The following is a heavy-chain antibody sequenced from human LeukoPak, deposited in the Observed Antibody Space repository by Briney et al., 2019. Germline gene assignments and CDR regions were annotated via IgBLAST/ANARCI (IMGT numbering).Heavy chain of an antibody. CDR2: ISGYNGNT. CDR1: GYTFTSHG. D-gene: IGHD5-12*01. CDR3: ARSGRGTYYYFDL. V-gene: IGHV1-18*01. J-gene: IGHJ4*02. Sequence: ASVKVSCKASGYTFTSHGISWVRQAPGQGLEWMGWISGYNGNTNYAQKFLGRVSMTADTATSTAYMELRSLTSDDTAMYYCARSGRGTYYYFDLWGQGTLVTVSS.